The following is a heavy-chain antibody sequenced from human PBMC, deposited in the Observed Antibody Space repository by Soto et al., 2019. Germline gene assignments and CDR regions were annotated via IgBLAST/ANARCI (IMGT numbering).Heavy chain of an antibody. D-gene: IGHD2-8*01. V-gene: IGHV3-23*01. J-gene: IGHJ4*02. CDR2: ISGSGGST. CDR1: GFTFSSYA. CDR3: AKGKGRADIVLMVYEGPFDY. Sequence: EVQLLESGGGLVQPGGSLRLSCAASGFTFSSYAMSWVRQAPGKGLEWVSAISGSGGSTYYADSVKGRFTISRDNSKNTLYLQMNSLRAEETAVYYCAKGKGRADIVLMVYEGPFDYWGQGTLVTVSS.